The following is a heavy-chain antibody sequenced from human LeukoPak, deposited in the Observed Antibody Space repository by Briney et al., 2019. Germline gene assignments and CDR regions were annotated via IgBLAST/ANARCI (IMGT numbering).Heavy chain of an antibody. V-gene: IGHV1-69*05. CDR2: IIPIFGTA. J-gene: IGHJ4*02. D-gene: IGHD3-22*01. CDR3: ARGPRITMIVVDPYYFDY. CDR1: GGTFGSYA. Sequence: SVKVSCKASGGTFGSYAISWVRQAPGQGLEWMGGIIPIFGTANYAQKFQGRVTITTDESTSTAYMELSSLRSEDTAVYYCARGPRITMIVVDPYYFDYWGQGTLVTVSS.